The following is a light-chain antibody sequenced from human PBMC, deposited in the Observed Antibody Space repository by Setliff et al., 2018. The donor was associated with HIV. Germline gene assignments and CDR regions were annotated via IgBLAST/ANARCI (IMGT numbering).Light chain of an antibody. V-gene: IGLV2-23*02. J-gene: IGLJ1*01. CDR3: CSYAGNSNFV. CDR2: DVS. CDR1: SRDVGNYNF. Sequence: QSVLTQPASVSGSPGQSITISCTGTSRDVGNYNFVSWYQQHPGKGPKLIMYDVSERPSGLFNRFSGSKSGNTASLTISGLQAEDEADYYCCSYAGNSNFVIGTGTKVTVL.